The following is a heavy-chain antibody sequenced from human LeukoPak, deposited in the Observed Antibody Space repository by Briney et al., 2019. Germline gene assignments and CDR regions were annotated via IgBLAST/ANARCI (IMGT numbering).Heavy chain of an antibody. CDR2: IRSDGINK. CDR3: ARDRVTMVRGAITDYYYYYMDV. D-gene: IGHD3-10*01. J-gene: IGHJ6*03. V-gene: IGHV3-30*02. CDR1: GFTFSTYG. Sequence: GGSLRLSCAASGFTFSTYGMHWVRQAPGKGLEWVAFIRSDGINKYYADSVKGRFTISRDNAKNTLYLQMNSLRAEDTAVYYCARDRVTMVRGAITDYYYYYMDVWGKGTTVTVSS.